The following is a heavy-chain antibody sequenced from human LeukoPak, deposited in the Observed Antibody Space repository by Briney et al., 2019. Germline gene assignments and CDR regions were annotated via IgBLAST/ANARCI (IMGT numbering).Heavy chain of an antibody. D-gene: IGHD1-14*01. CDR2: IYYSGST. CDR1: GGSISSSSYY. V-gene: IGHV4-39*01. Sequence: SETLSLTCTVSGGSISSSSYYWGWIRQPPGKGLEWIGSIYYSGSTYYNPSLKSRVTISVDTSKNQFSLKLSSVTAADTAVYYCARNHPFDYWGQGTLVTASS. CDR3: ARNHPFDY. J-gene: IGHJ4*02.